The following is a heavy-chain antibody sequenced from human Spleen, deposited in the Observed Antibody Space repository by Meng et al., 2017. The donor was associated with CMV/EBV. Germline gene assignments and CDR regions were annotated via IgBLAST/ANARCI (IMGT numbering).Heavy chain of an antibody. J-gene: IGHJ6*02. V-gene: IGHV1-2*06. CDR3: ARSSRLYYHGLDV. CDR1: GYTFSEQY. CDR2: INPTRGGT. Sequence: ASVKVSCKASGYTFSEQYIHWVRQAPGQGLEWMGRINPTRGGTKDAPKFQDRVTMTRDTSINTVYMELKSLTSDDTAVYYCARSSRLYYHGLDVWGQGTTVTVSS.